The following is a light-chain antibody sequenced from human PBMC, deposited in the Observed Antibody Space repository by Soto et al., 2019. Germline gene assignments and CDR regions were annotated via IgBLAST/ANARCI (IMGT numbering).Light chain of an antibody. CDR1: SSDVGGYNS. J-gene: IGLJ2*01. V-gene: IGLV2-8*01. Sequence: QSVLTQPPSASGSPGRSVTISCTGTSSDVGGYNSVSWYQQHPGKAPKLMIYEVTKRPSGVPDRFSGSKPGNTASLTVSGLQAEDEDDYYCSSHAGASALVFGGGTKLTVL. CDR3: SSHAGASALV. CDR2: EVT.